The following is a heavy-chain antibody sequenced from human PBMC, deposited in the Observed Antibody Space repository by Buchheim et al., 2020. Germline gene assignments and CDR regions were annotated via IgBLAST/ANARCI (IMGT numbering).Heavy chain of an antibody. J-gene: IGHJ4*02. Sequence: EVQLLESGGGLVQPGGSLRLSCAASGFTFSTSAMSWVRQAPGKGLDWVSAISGFDTYYADSVQGRFTLSRDNSNNMLSLHMNSLRADDTALYYCAKKGPGGELDYWGQGAL. V-gene: IGHV3-23*01. CDR1: GFTFSTSA. CDR3: AKKGPGGELDY. D-gene: IGHD3-16*01. CDR2: ISGFDT.